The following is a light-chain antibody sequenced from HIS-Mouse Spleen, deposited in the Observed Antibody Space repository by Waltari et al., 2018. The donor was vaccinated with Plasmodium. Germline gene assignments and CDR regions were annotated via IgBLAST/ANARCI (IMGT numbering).Light chain of an antibody. V-gene: IGKV3-20*01. CDR3: QQYGSSPPVT. CDR2: GAS. J-gene: IGKJ3*01. Sequence: EIVLTQSPGTLSLSPGERATLSCRASQSVSSSYLAWYQQKPGQAPRLLIDGASSKATGIPDRCSGSGSGTDFTLTISRLEPEDFAVYYCQQYGSSPPVTFGPGTKVDIK. CDR1: QSVSSSY.